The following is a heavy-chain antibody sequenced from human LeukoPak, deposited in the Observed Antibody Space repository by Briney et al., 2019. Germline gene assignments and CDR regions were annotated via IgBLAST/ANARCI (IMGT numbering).Heavy chain of an antibody. Sequence: GASVKVSCKASGYTFTSYGISWVRQAPGQGLEWMGWISAYNGNTNYAQKLQGRVTMTTDTSTSTAYMELRSLRSDDTAVYYCARDYARYCSGGSCYSRDYWGQGTLVTVSS. V-gene: IGHV1-18*01. J-gene: IGHJ4*02. CDR3: ARDYARYCSGGSCYSRDY. D-gene: IGHD2-15*01. CDR2: ISAYNGNT. CDR1: GYTFTSYG.